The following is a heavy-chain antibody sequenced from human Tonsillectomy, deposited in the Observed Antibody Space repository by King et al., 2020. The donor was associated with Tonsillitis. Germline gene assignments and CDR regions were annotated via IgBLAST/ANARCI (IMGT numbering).Heavy chain of an antibody. Sequence: VQLVESGGGLVQPGRSLRLSCTSSGFIFADYGMSWFRQAPGVGLEWGGFITSTASGGTTEYAASVGGRFAISRDDSKNIAYLPMNSLKTEDSAVYYCVSRRWDYWGQGTLVTVSS. CDR2: ITSTASGGTT. CDR1: GFIFADYG. J-gene: IGHJ4*02. D-gene: IGHD5-24*01. CDR3: VSRRWDY. V-gene: IGHV3-49*03.